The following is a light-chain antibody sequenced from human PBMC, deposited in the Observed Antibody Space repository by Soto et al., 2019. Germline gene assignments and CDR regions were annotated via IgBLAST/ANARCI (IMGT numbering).Light chain of an antibody. CDR1: QSVRTY. CDR2: DAS. V-gene: IGKV3-11*01. J-gene: IGKJ4*01. CDR3: HQRSNWPRT. Sequence: EIVLTQSPVTLSLFPGESATLSCRASQSVRTYLAWYQQKPGQAPRLLISDASKRATGIPARFSGSGSGTDFTLTISILEAEDSAFYYCHQRSNWPRTFGGGSKVEIK.